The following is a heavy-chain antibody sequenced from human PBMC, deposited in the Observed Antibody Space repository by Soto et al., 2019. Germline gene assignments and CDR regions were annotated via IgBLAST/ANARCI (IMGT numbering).Heavy chain of an antibody. J-gene: IGHJ6*02. D-gene: IGHD2-15*01. Sequence: EXLKISCKPSGYXFNTFLVIWVRQVPGKGLEWMGRIDPGDSNTNYSPSLQGHVTLSVDKYIGTAYLQWRRLKASDTGIYYCARRGGYYYCGMDVWGRGTAVTVSS. CDR3: ARRGGYYYCGMDV. CDR2: IDPGDSNT. V-gene: IGHV5-10-1*01. CDR1: GYXFNTFL.